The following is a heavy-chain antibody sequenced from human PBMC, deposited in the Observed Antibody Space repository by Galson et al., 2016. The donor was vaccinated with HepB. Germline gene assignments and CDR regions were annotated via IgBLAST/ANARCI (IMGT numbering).Heavy chain of an antibody. CDR1: GFTLSTYA. CDR3: ASLDRYYDGLSGTDVFDI. D-gene: IGHD3-3*01. Sequence: SLRLSCAASGFTLSTYAMHWVRQAPGKGLEWVALVAYDGKSKAYADSVKGRFTISRDISENTLYLQMNSLKAEDTAVYYCASLDRYYDGLSGTDVFDIWGQGTAVAVAS. J-gene: IGHJ3*02. V-gene: IGHV3-30*04. CDR2: VAYDGKSK.